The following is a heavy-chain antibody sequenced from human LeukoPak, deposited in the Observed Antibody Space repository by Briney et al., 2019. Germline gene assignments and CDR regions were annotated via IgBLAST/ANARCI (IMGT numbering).Heavy chain of an antibody. CDR2: IYHSGST. D-gene: IGHD3-22*01. V-gene: IGHV4-38-2*02. J-gene: IGHJ4*02. CDR3: ARATPDNYYDSSGNTYYFDY. Sequence: KSSETLSLTCTVSGYSISSGYYWGWIRQPPGKGLEWIGSIYHSGSTYYNPSLKSRVTISVDTSKNQFSLKLSSVTAADTAVYYCARATPDNYYDSSGNTYYFDYWGQGTLVTVSS. CDR1: GYSISSGYY.